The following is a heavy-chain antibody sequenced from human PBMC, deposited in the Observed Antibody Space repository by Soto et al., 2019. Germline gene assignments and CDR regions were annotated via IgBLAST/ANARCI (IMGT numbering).Heavy chain of an antibody. D-gene: IGHD7-27*01. V-gene: IGHV4-4*02. CDR3: ATCQLGEYYYAMDM. CDR1: GDSITTYKW. J-gene: IGHJ6*02. Sequence: GTLSLTCGVSGDSITTYKWWTWVRQTPGRGLEWIGEIYDSGNTRYNPSLRSRVTISKDTSKNQLSLKLNSVTVADTAVYYCATCQLGEYYYAMDMWGQGTTVTVSS. CDR2: IYDSGNT.